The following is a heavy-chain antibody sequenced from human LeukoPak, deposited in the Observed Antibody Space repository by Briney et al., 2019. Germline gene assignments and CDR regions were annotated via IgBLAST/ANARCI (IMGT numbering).Heavy chain of an antibody. CDR3: ARSRYCSGGTCYSGGASDI. CDR1: GFTFSSYW. J-gene: IGHJ3*02. V-gene: IGHV3-74*01. D-gene: IGHD2-15*01. CDR2: INSDGSII. Sequence: PGGSLRLSCSASGFTFSSYWVHWVRQAPGKGLVWVSRINSDGSIINDADSVKGRFTISRDNAKNTLHLQMNSLRAEDTAVYYCARSRYCSGGTCYSGGASDIWGQGTMVTVSS.